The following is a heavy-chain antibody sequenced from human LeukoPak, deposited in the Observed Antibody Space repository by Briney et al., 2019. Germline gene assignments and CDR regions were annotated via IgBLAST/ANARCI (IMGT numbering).Heavy chain of an antibody. CDR3: AREFSGYDWGHFDY. CDR1: VYTFTSYG. Sequence: ASVNVSCTASVYTFTSYGISWVRQAPGQGLEWMGWISAYNGNTNYAQKLQGRVTMTTDTSTSTAYMELRSLRSDDTAVYYCAREFSGYDWGHFDYWAREPWSPSPQ. D-gene: IGHD5-12*01. CDR2: ISAYNGNT. V-gene: IGHV1-18*04. J-gene: IGHJ4*02.